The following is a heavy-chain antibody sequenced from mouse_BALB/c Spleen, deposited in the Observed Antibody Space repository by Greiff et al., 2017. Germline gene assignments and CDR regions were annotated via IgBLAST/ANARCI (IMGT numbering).Heavy chain of an antibody. J-gene: IGHJ3*01. V-gene: IGHV5-17*02. CDR2: ISSGSSTI. CDR3: ARDDYDWFAY. D-gene: IGHD2-4*01. Sequence: EVHLVESGGGLVQPGGSRKLSCAASGFTFSSFGMHWVRQAPEKGLEWVAYISSGSSTIYYADTVKGRFTISRDNPKNTLFLHMTSLRSEDTAMYYCARDDYDWFAYWGQGTLVTVSA. CDR1: GFTFSSFG.